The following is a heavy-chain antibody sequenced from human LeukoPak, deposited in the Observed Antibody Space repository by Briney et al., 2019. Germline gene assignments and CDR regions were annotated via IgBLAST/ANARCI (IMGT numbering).Heavy chain of an antibody. CDR2: IHPSGST. J-gene: IGHJ4*02. D-gene: IGHD1-26*01. V-gene: IGHV4-34*01. Sequence: SETLSLTCAVYGGSFSGYYCTWIRQAPGKGLEWIGEIHPSGSTNYNPSLMSRVSLSLDTSKNQLSLRLSPVTAADTAVYFCARGLDTYKSGVDWGQGTLVTVSS. CDR1: GGSFSGYY. CDR3: ARGLDTYKSGVD.